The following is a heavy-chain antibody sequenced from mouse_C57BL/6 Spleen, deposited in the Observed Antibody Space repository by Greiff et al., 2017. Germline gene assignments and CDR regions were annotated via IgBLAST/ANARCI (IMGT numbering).Heavy chain of an antibody. J-gene: IGHJ4*01. D-gene: IGHD2-4*01. CDR2: IYPRSGNT. V-gene: IGHV1-81*01. CDR1: GFTFTSYG. Sequence: QVHVKQSGAELARPGASVKLSCKASGFTFTSYGISWVKQRTGQGLEWIGEIYPRSGNTYYNEKFKGKATLTADKSSSTAYMELRSLTSEDYAVFVCARSNDYDEAYAMDYWGQGTSVTVSS. CDR3: ARSNDYDEAYAMDY.